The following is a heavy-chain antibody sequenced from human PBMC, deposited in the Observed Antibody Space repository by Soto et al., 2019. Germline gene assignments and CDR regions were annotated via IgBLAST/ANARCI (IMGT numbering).Heavy chain of an antibody. V-gene: IGHV4-30-4*08. CDR3: ARGWPGAFDI. CDR1: GGSISSGGYY. J-gene: IGHJ3*02. Sequence: SETLSLTCTVSGGSISSGGYYWSWIRQHPGKGLEWIGYIYYSGSTYYNPSLKSRVTISVDRSKNQFSLKLSSVTAADTAVYCCARGWPGAFDIWGQGTMVTVSS. CDR2: IYYSGST.